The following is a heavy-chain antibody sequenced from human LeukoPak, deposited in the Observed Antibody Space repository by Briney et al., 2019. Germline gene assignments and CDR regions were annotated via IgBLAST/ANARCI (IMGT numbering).Heavy chain of an antibody. Sequence: GGSLRLSCAASGFTFSSCAMTWVRQAPGKGLEWVSTISGSGESTYFGDSVKGRFSISRDPSKNTLHLQMNSLRVEDTAVYFCAKNGNDHHRGRYFQHWGQGTLVTVSS. CDR3: AKNGNDHHRGRYFQH. CDR1: GFTFSSCA. V-gene: IGHV3-23*01. J-gene: IGHJ1*01. D-gene: IGHD6-19*01. CDR2: ISGSGEST.